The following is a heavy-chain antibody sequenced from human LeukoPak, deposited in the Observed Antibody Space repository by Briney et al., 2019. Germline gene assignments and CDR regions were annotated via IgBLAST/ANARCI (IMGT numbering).Heavy chain of an antibody. CDR2: IYSGGST. CDR1: GFTVSSNY. J-gene: IGHJ4*02. CDR3: ARDDGRYYFDY. Sequence: PGGSLRLSCAASGFTVSSNYMSWVRQAPGKGLVWVSDIYSGGSTYYADFVKGRFTISRDNSNNTLYQQMNSLRAEDTAVYYCARDDGRYYFDYWGQGTLVTVSS. D-gene: IGHD1-1*01. V-gene: IGHV3-53*01.